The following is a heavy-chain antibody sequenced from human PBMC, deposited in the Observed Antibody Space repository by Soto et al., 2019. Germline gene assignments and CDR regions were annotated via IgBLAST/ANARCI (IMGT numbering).Heavy chain of an antibody. CDR1: GFIFSSYW. Sequence: GGSLRLSCAASGFIFSSYWMSWVRQAPGKGLEWVANIKQDGSETYYVDSVKGRFTISRDNAKNSLYLQMNTLRAEDTAVYYCAREGQFAYWGQGTLVTVSS. CDR2: IKQDGSET. V-gene: IGHV3-7*03. J-gene: IGHJ4*02. CDR3: AREGQFAY. D-gene: IGHD3-10*01.